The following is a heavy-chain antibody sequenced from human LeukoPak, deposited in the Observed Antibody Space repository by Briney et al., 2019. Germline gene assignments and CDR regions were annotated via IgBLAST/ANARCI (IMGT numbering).Heavy chain of an antibody. CDR1: GIILSSYW. J-gene: IGHJ5*01. CDR2: IKQDGSEK. D-gene: IGHD6-19*01. V-gene: IGHV3-7*01. Sequence: PGGSLRLSCAASGIILSSYWMSWVRQAPGKGLKWVANIKQDGSEKWYVDSVKGRFTISRDNAKNSLYLQMNSLRVEDTAVYYCAREFRSGYNSRWFDYWGQGTLVTVSS. CDR3: AREFRSGYNSRWFDY.